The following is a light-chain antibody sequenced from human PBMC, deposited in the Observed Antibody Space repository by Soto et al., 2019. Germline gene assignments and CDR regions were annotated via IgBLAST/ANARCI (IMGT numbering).Light chain of an antibody. Sequence: DIQMTQAPSSLCASVAHRATITCRASQTISDYLNWYQQKPGKAPNLLISAASTMQSGVPSRFSGSGSGTDFTLTINSLQPEDFATYYCQQSYTSPLTFGGGTKVDIK. V-gene: IGKV1-39*01. J-gene: IGKJ4*01. CDR2: AAS. CDR3: QQSYTSPLT. CDR1: QTISDY.